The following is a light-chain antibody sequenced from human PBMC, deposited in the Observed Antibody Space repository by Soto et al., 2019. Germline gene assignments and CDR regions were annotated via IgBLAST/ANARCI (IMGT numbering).Light chain of an antibody. CDR3: QVWDTSGDRQV. Sequence: SYELTQPPSVSVAPGQTVSISCGGDSTETYSVHWYLLKPGQAPLLVIYDDDDRPSWIPERFSGSTSGNTATLTISRVEAGDEADYYCQVWDTSGDRQVFGGGTQLTVL. CDR1: STETYS. J-gene: IGLJ2*01. V-gene: IGLV3-21*02. CDR2: DDD.